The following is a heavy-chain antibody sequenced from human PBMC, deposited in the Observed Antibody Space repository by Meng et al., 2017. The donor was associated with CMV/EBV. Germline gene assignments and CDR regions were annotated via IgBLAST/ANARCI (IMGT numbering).Heavy chain of an antibody. CDR1: GFTFANYA. J-gene: IGHJ4*02. Sequence: GESLKISCTTSGFTFANYAMSWVRQTPGKGLEWVGFIRSKVYGGTADYAASVKGRFSVSRDDSKRIAYLQMSSLKTEDTAVYYCSRHWFSAYDYYFDYWGRGTRVTVSS. CDR2: IRSKVYGGTA. V-gene: IGHV3-49*04. D-gene: IGHD5-12*01. CDR3: SRHWFSAYDYYFDY.